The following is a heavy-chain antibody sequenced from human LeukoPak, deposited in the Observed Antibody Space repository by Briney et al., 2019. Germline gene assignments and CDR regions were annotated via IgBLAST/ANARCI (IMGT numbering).Heavy chain of an antibody. CDR3: AREVQNIVLMVYAQKGNWFDP. CDR2: ISSSSSTI. V-gene: IGHV3-11*04. J-gene: IGHJ5*02. Sequence: GGSLRLSCAASGFTVSDYSMSWVRQAPGKGLEWVSHISSSSSTIYYADSVKGRFTISRDNAKNSLYLQMNSLRAEDTAVYYCAREVQNIVLMVYAQKGNWFDPWGQGTLVTVSS. CDR1: GFTVSDYS. D-gene: IGHD2-8*01.